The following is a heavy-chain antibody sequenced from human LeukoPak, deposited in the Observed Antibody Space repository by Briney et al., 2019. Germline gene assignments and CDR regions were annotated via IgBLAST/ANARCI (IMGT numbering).Heavy chain of an antibody. CDR1: GFTFRSYW. V-gene: IGHV3-7*03. Sequence: GGSLRLSCAASGFTFRSYWMAWVRQAPGKGLEWVANIKPDGSEKYYVDSVKGRFTISRDNAKNSLYLQMNSLRVEDTAVYYCARSVAGFGYWGQGILVTVSS. J-gene: IGHJ4*02. CDR3: ARSVAGFGY. D-gene: IGHD6-19*01. CDR2: IKPDGSEK.